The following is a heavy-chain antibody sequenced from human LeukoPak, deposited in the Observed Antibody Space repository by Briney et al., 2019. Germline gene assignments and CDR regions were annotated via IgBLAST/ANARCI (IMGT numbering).Heavy chain of an antibody. D-gene: IGHD3-22*01. CDR3: ARGQYYYDSSGYYENAFDI. J-gene: IGHJ3*02. Sequence: PGRSLRLSCTASGFTFSTYAMHWVRQAPGKGLEWVAVISYDGSNEDYADSVKGRFTISRDNAKNSLYLQMNSLRAEDTAVYYCARGQYYYDSSGYYENAFDIWGQGTMVTVSS. CDR2: ISYDGSNE. V-gene: IGHV3-30-3*01. CDR1: GFTFSTYA.